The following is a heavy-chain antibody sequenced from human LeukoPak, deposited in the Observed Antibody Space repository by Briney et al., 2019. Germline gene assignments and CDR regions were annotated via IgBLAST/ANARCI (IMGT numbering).Heavy chain of an antibody. CDR2: IIPIFGTT. J-gene: IGHJ4*02. D-gene: IGHD1-14*01. CDR3: ARESAATGSPFDY. V-gene: IGHV1-69*13. Sequence: ASVKVYCKSSGGTFDSFAVSWVRQAPGQGLEWMGGIIPIFGTTNSAQKFRGRVTISADASTSTVYMELSSLTSEDTAVYYCARESAATGSPFDYWGQGTLVVVST. CDR1: GGTFDSFA.